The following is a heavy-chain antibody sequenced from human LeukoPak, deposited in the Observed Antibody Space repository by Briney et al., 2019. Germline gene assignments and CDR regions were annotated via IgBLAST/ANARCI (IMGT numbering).Heavy chain of an antibody. D-gene: IGHD6-13*01. CDR3: AKDRSSRYYVDWFDP. CDR2: INHSGST. Sequence: SETLSLTCTVSGGSTSSDYWSWIRQSPGKGLEWIGEINHSGSTNYNPSLKSRVTIPVDTSKNQFSLKLSSVTAADTAVYYCAKDRSSRYYVDWFDPWGQGTLVTVSS. CDR1: GGSTSSDY. J-gene: IGHJ5*02. V-gene: IGHV4-34*01.